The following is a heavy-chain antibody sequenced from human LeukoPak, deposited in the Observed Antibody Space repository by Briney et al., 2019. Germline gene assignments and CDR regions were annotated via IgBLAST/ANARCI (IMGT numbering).Heavy chain of an antibody. CDR3: ATEFGGDILTGYYTYYFDY. V-gene: IGHV3-23*01. J-gene: IGHJ4*02. Sequence: AGGSLRLSCAASGFNFNYVWMDWVRQAPGKGLEWVSAISGSGGSTYYADSVKGRFTISRDNSKNTLYLQMNSLRAEDTAVYYCATEFGGDILTGYYTYYFDYWGQGTLVTVSS. CDR2: ISGSGGST. CDR1: GFNFNYV. D-gene: IGHD3-9*01.